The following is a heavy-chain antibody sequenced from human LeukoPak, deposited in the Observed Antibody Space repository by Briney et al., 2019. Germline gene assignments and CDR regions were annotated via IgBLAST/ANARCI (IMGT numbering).Heavy chain of an antibody. V-gene: IGHV3-43*01. J-gene: IGHJ4*02. Sequence: GGSLRLSCAASGFTFDDFPMHWVRQQPGKGLEWVSLVSVDGDTRYYADSVRGRFTISRDNSKNSLYLQMNSLRIEDTAFYYCAKDIIGYAPLWGQGTLVTVSS. CDR3: AKDIIGYAPL. D-gene: IGHD2-8*01. CDR1: GFTFDDFP. CDR2: VSVDGDTR.